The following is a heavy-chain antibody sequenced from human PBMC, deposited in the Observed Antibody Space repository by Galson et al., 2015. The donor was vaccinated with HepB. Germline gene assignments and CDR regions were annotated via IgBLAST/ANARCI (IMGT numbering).Heavy chain of an antibody. CDR3: ARVAVFSTGDYYYYGMDV. CDR1: GFTFSSYG. CDR2: IKQDGSEK. J-gene: IGHJ6*02. V-gene: IGHV3-7*03. D-gene: IGHD2-8*02. Sequence: SLRLSCAASGFTFSSYGMHWVRQAPGKGLEWVANIKQDGSEKYYVDSVKGRFTISRDNAKNSLYLQMNSLRAEDTAVYYCARVAVFSTGDYYYYGMDVWGQGTTVTVSS.